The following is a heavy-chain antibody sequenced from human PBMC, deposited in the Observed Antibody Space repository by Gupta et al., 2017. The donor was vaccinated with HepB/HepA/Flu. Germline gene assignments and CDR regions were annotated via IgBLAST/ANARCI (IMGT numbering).Heavy chain of an antibody. Sequence: GGSLSLSCAGSGFTFNVHYLNWLRQSPGKGLEWVAKITSGCSDKQYVDAVKGRFTISRDNAKNSIYLQLDSRRAEGSAVYYCARWGDNSHDWGQGTLVTVSS. V-gene: IGHV3-7*01. CDR2: ITSGCSDK. CDR1: GFTFNVHY. D-gene: IGHD1-1*01. CDR3: ARWGDNSHD. J-gene: IGHJ4*02.